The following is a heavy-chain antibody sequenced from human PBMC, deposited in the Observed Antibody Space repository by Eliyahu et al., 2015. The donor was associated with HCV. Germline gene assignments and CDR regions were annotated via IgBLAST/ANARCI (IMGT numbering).Heavy chain of an antibody. Sequence: EVQLLESGGALVQPGGSLRLSCTASGFTFSTFAMSWVRQAPGKGLEWVSAISVSGDSTYYADSVKGRFTISRDNSKKTLYLQMNSLRAEDTAVYFCAKDSLSLSAGYHGVFDYWGQGTLVTVSS. D-gene: IGHD3-9*01. J-gene: IGHJ4*02. CDR3: AKDSLSLSAGYHGVFDY. CDR1: GFTFSTFA. CDR2: ISVSGDST. V-gene: IGHV3-23*01.